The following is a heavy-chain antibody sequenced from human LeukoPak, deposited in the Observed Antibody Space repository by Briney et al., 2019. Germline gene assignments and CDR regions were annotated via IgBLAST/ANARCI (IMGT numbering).Heavy chain of an antibody. V-gene: IGHV3-48*02. J-gene: IGHJ5*02. Sequence: GGSLRLSCAASGFNFFSYTMNWVRQAPGKGLEWVSYISISSSTIYYADSVKGRFTISRDNAKNSLYLQMNSLRDEDTAVYYCARGPPLFDPWGQGTLVTVSS. CDR1: GFNFFSYT. CDR2: ISISSSTI. CDR3: ARGPPLFDP.